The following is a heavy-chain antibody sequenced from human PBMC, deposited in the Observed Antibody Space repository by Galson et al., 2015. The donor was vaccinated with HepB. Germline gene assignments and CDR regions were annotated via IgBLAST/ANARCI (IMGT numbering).Heavy chain of an antibody. V-gene: IGHV3-23*01. CDR2: IGSNT. CDR1: GFTFNDYA. Sequence: SLRLSCAASGFTFNDYAMSWVRQAPGKGLEWVSTIGSNTYYADSVKGRFTISRDSSKNTLYLQMNTLRAEDTAVYYCAKDFKPYHYFDYWAQGTLVTVSS. J-gene: IGHJ4*02. CDR3: AKDFKPYHYFDY.